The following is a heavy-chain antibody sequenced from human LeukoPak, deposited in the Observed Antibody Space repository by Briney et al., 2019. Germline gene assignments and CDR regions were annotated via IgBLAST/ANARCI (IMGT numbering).Heavy chain of an antibody. D-gene: IGHD3-10*01. V-gene: IGHV4-59*01. CDR2: IHYTGST. Sequence: SETLSLTCAVYGGSFSGYYWSWIRQSPGKGLECIGYIHYTGSTNYNPSLKSRVTISVETSKNQFSLKLKSVTAADTAVYCCARGGYYGSGNDFRFDPWGQGTLVTVSS. CDR3: ARGGYYGSGNDFRFDP. J-gene: IGHJ5*02. CDR1: GGSFSGYY.